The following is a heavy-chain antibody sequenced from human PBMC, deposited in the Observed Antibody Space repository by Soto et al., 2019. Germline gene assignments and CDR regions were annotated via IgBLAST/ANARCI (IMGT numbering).Heavy chain of an antibody. CDR3: ARGFRGACFPGPPNLFDF. V-gene: IGHV4-59*06. J-gene: IGHJ4*02. D-gene: IGHD3-16*01. Sequence: NPSETLSLTCTVSGGSISSYYWSWIRQPPGKGLEWIGYIYYSGSTYYNPSLKSRVTISVDTSKNQFSLKLSSVTAADTAVYYCARGFRGACFPGPPNLFDFWGQGTSDTVAS. CDR2: IYYSGST. CDR1: GGSISSYY.